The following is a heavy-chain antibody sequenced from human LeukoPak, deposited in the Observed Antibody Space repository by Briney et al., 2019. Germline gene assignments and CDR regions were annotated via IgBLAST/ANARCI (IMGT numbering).Heavy chain of an antibody. Sequence: ASVKVSCKASGYTFTGYYMHWVRQAPGQGLEWMGWINPNSGGTNYAQKFQGRVTMTRDTSISTAYMELSRLRSDDTAVYYCARSYSSSWYQAFDIWGQGTMVTVSS. V-gene: IGHV1-2*02. CDR3: ARSYSSSWYQAFDI. D-gene: IGHD6-13*01. J-gene: IGHJ3*02. CDR2: INPNSGGT. CDR1: GYTFTGYY.